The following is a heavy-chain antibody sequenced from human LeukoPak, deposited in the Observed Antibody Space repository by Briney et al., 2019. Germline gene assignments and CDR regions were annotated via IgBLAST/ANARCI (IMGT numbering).Heavy chain of an antibody. D-gene: IGHD3-3*01. Sequence: PGGSLRLSCAASGFTFSSYAVSWVRQAPGKGLEWVSAISGSGGSTYYADSVKGRFTISRDNSKNTLYLQMNSLRAEDTAVYYCAKDRPPTYYDFWSGSYYLYYWGQGTLVTVSS. V-gene: IGHV3-23*01. CDR2: ISGSGGST. CDR1: GFTFSSYA. CDR3: AKDRPPTYYDFWSGSYYLYY. J-gene: IGHJ4*02.